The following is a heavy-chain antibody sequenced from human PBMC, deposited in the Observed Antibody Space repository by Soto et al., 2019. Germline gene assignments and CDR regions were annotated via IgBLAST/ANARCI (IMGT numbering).Heavy chain of an antibody. D-gene: IGHD3-22*01. CDR2: ISYDGSNK. V-gene: IGHV3-30*18. Sequence: GSLRLSCAASGFTFSSYGMHWVRQAPGKGLEWVAVISYDGSNKYYADSVKGRFTISRDNSKNTLYLQMNSLRAEDTAVYYCAKDRGYYDSSGYYYYWGQGTLVTVSS. CDR3: AKDRGYYDSSGYYYY. J-gene: IGHJ4*02. CDR1: GFTFSSYG.